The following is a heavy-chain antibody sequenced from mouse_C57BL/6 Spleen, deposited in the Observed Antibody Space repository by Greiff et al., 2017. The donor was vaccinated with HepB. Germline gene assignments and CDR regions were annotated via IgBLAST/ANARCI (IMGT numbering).Heavy chain of an antibody. V-gene: IGHV1-50*01. CDR2: IDPSDSYT. Sequence: QVQLQQPGAELVKPGASVKLSCKASGYTFTSYWMQWVKQRPGQGLEWIGEIDPSDSYTNYNQKFKGKATLTVDTSSSTAYMQLSSLTSEDSAVYYCARKAYDYDGGYWGQGTTLTVSS. J-gene: IGHJ2*01. D-gene: IGHD2-4*01. CDR1: GYTFTSYW. CDR3: ARKAYDYDGGY.